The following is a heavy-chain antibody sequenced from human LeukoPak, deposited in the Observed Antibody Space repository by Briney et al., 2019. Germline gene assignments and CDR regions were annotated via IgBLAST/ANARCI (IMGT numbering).Heavy chain of an antibody. Sequence: ASVKVSCKASGYTFTSYGISWVRQAPGQGLEWMGWISAYNCNTNYAQKLQGRVTMTTDTSTSTAHMELRSLRSDDTAVYYCARFRSTNLYNWFDPWGQGTLVTVSS. J-gene: IGHJ5*02. D-gene: IGHD2-2*01. CDR2: ISAYNCNT. CDR1: GYTFTSYG. CDR3: ARFRSTNLYNWFDP. V-gene: IGHV1-18*01.